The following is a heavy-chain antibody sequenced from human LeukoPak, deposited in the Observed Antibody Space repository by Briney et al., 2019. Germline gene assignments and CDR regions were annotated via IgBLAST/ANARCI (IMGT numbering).Heavy chain of an antibody. CDR1: GGSFSAYC. CDR2: INHSGSI. J-gene: IGHJ4*02. D-gene: IGHD2-8*01. Sequence: SETLSLTCAVYGGSFSAYCWSWIRQPPGKGLEWIGEINHSGSINYNPSLKGRVTISVDTSKNQFSLKVSSVTAADTAVYYCARGLRMGRFDYWGQGTLVTVSS. V-gene: IGHV4-34*01. CDR3: ARGLRMGRFDY.